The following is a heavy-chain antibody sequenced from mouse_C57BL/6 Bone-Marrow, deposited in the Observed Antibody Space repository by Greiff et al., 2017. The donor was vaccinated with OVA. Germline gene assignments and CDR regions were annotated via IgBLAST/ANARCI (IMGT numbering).Heavy chain of an antibody. CDR1: GYTFTSYW. D-gene: IGHD4-1*01. CDR3: ARDWVDFDY. V-gene: IGHV1-55*01. CDR2: ISPGSGST. J-gene: IGHJ2*01. Sequence: QVQLQQSGAELVKPGASVKMSCKASGYTFTSYWITWVKQRPGQGLEWIGDISPGSGSTNYNEKFKSKATLTVDTSSSTTYMQLSSLTSEDSAVYYCARDWVDFDYWGQGTTLTVSS.